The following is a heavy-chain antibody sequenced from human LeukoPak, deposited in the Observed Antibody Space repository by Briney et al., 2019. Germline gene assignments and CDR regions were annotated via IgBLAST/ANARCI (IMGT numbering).Heavy chain of an antibody. J-gene: IGHJ5*02. CDR3: SRGVGSTNRAWFDP. D-gene: IGHD2-2*01. CDR2: IRTKAYGGAT. Sequence: GRSLRLSCSASGFTFGDYTMSWFRQAPGKGLEWVGFIRTKAYGGATEYAASVRGRSTISREDSKSIAYLQMNSLKTDDTAVYYCSRGVGSTNRAWFDPWGQGTLVTVSS. V-gene: IGHV3-49*03. CDR1: GFTFGDYT.